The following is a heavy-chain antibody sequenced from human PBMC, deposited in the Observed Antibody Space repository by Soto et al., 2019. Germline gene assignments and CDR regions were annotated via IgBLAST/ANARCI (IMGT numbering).Heavy chain of an antibody. CDR1: RRGTYL. J-gene: IGHJ4*02. CDR3: ARGFSSSGLFDY. V-gene: IGHV4-61*01. CDR2: IYYGGST. D-gene: IGHD6-19*01. Sequence: RRGTYLGSCLRLAKGKGLEWIGYIYYGGSTNYNPFLKSRVTISVDTSKNQFSLKLNSVTAADTAIYYCARGFSSSGLFDYWGLVTPVIVS.